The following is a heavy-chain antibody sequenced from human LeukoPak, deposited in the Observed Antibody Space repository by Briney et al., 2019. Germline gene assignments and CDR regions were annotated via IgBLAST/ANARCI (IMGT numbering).Heavy chain of an antibody. CDR3: AKDGLYYDGSEHVYYFDS. CDR1: GFTFSSYG. CDR2: IRYDGSNK. V-gene: IGHV3-30*02. J-gene: IGHJ4*02. D-gene: IGHD3-22*01. Sequence: PGGSLRLSCAASGFTFSSYGMHWVRQAPGKGLEWVAFIRYDGSNKYYADSVKGRFTISRDNSKNTLYLQMNSLRAEDTALYYCAKDGLYYDGSEHVYYFDSWGQGTLVTVSS.